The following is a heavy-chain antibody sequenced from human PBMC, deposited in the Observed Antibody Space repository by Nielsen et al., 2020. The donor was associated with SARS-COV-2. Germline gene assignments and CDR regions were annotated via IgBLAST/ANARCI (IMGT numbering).Heavy chain of an antibody. V-gene: IGHV3-74*01. J-gene: IGHJ4*02. D-gene: IGHD3-10*01. CDR3: ARDFYGSGSFPDY. CDR1: GFTFSSYA. Sequence: GGSLRLSCAASGFTFSSYAMHWVRQAPGKGLVWVSHILSDGSTINYADSVRGRFTISRDNAKNTLYLQMNSLRAEDTAVYYCARDFYGSGSFPDYWGQGTLVTVSS. CDR2: ILSDGSTI.